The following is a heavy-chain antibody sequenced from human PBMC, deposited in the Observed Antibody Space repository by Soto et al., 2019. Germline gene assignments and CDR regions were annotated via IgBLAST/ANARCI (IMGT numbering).Heavy chain of an antibody. V-gene: IGHV3-11*01. CDR2: ISSSGSTI. CDR1: GFTFSDYY. J-gene: IGHJ4*02. D-gene: IGHD5-12*01. Sequence: QVQLVESGGGLVKPGGSLRLSCAASGFTFSDYYMSWIRQAPGKGLEWVSYISSSGSTIYYADSVKGRFTISRDNAKNSLYLKMNSRRAEATAVYYCARHREYSGYDSPGVFDYWGQGTLVTVSS. CDR3: ARHREYSGYDSPGVFDY.